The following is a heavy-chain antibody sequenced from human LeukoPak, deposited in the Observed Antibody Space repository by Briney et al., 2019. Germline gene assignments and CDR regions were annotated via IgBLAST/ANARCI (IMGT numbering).Heavy chain of an antibody. CDR3: ARGTITGRVPYYFDY. D-gene: IGHD3-3*01. V-gene: IGHV3-20*04. CDR2: INWSGGST. J-gene: IGHJ4*02. CDR1: GFTFDDYG. Sequence: GGSLRLSCAASGFTFDDYGMSWVRQAPGKGLEWVSGINWSGGSTGYADSVKGRFTISRDNAKNSLYLQMNSLSAEDTAVYYCARGTITGRVPYYFDYWGQGTLVTVSS.